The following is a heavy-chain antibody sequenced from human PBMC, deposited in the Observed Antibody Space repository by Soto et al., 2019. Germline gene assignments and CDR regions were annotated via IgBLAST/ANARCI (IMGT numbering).Heavy chain of an antibody. D-gene: IGHD6-13*01. CDR2: IYHTGIT. Sequence: PSETLSLTCAVSGDSIRSKKWWTVVRQPPRKAREWIGEIYHTGITSYNPSLKSRVTILVDKSKNQCSLKLTSVTAADTAVYYCARYSASGLYYYFGMDVWGQGTTVTVSS. CDR1: GDSIRSKKW. V-gene: IGHV4-4*02. J-gene: IGHJ6*02. CDR3: ARYSASGLYYYFGMDV.